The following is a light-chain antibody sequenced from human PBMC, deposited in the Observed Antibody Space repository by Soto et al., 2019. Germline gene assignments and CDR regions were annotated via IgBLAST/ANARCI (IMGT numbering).Light chain of an antibody. CDR3: QQYNNWLT. CDR2: GAS. V-gene: IGKV3-15*01. CDR1: QSVSSN. Sequence: EIVMTQSPATLSLSPGERATLSCRASQSVSSNLAWYQQKLGQAPRLLIYGASTRATGIPARFSGSWSGTEFTLTISSLQSEDFAVYYCQQYNNWLTFGGGTKVDIK. J-gene: IGKJ4*01.